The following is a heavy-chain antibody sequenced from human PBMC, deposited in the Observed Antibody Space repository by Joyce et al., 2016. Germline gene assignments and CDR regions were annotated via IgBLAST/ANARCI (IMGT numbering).Heavy chain of an antibody. Sequence: QVQLQQWGAGLLKPSETLSLTCAVYGGSFSGYYWTFIRQPPGKGLEWIGEINGVGITNYKPSLKSRVNILLDTSKNQFSLKLTSVTAADTAVYYCARGRGYTTSVRRRGMDVWGQGTTVTVSS. V-gene: IGHV4-34*01. J-gene: IGHJ6*02. D-gene: IGHD6-13*01. CDR3: ARGRGYTTSVRRRGMDV. CDR2: INGVGIT. CDR1: GGSFSGYY.